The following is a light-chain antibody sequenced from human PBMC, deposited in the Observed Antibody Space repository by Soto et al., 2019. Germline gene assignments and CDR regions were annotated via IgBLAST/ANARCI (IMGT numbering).Light chain of an antibody. Sequence: QLVLTQPPSASGTPGQRVTISCSGSSSNIGNNYVHWYQQLPGTAPKLLMYRNNQRPSGVPDRFSGSKSGTSASLAISGLRSDDEADYYCAVWDDSLTGPVFGGGTKLTVL. CDR3: AVWDDSLTGPV. V-gene: IGLV1-47*01. CDR2: RNN. J-gene: IGLJ2*01. CDR1: SSNIGNNY.